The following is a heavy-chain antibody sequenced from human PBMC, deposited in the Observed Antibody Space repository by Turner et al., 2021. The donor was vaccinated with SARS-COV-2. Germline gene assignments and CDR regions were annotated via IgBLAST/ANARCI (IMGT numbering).Heavy chain of an antibody. Sequence: EVQLVESGGGLVKPGGSLRFSCAASGFTFSSYSMNWVRQAPGKGLEWVSSISSSSSYIYYADSVKGRFTISRDNAKNSLYLQMNSLRAEDTAVYYCAKGSGYSYELGFDYWGQGTLVTVSS. CDR3: AKGSGYSYELGFDY. J-gene: IGHJ4*02. CDR2: ISSSSSYI. V-gene: IGHV3-21*01. D-gene: IGHD5-18*01. CDR1: GFTFSSYS.